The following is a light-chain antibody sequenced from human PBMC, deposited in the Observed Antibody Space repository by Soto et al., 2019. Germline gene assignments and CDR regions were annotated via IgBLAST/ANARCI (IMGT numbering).Light chain of an antibody. Sequence: EIVLTQSPATLSLSPGEGATLSCRASQSVGSLLAWYQQKPGQAPRLGIYDASNRATGIPARFSGSGSGTDFTLTISSLEPEAFAVYYCQQRSNWPITFGQGTRLEIK. CDR2: DAS. V-gene: IGKV3-11*01. J-gene: IGKJ5*01. CDR1: QSVGSL. CDR3: QQRSNWPIT.